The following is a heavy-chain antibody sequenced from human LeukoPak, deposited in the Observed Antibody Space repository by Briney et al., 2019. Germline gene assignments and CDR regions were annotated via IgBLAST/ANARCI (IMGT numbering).Heavy chain of an antibody. V-gene: IGHV1-46*01. CDR3: ARGTKSGLGESSVGY. J-gene: IGHJ4*02. D-gene: IGHD3-16*01. Sequence: GASVKVSCKTSGYIFTSYYVHWVRQAPGQGLEWMGIINPSGGSTNYAQKFQGRVTMTRDTSTSTVYMELSSLRSEDTAVYYCARGTKSGLGESSVGYWGQGTLVTVSS. CDR1: GYIFTSYY. CDR2: INPSGGST.